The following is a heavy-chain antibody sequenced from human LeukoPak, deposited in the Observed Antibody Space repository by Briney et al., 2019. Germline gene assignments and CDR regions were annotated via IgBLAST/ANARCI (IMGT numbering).Heavy chain of an antibody. CDR2: IYYSGST. CDR3: ARRERWGYGAFDY. Sequence: SETLSLTCTVSGGSISSSSYYWGWIRQPPGKGLEWIGSIYYSGSTYYNPSLKSRVTISVDTSKNQFSLKLSSVIAADTAVYYCARRERWGYGAFDYWGQGTLVTVSS. J-gene: IGHJ4*02. V-gene: IGHV4-39*01. D-gene: IGHD1-1*01. CDR1: GGSISSSSYY.